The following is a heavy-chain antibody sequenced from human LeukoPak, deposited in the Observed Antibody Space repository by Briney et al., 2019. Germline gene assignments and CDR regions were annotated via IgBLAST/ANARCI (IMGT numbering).Heavy chain of an antibody. V-gene: IGHV3-30-3*01. Sequence: GRSLRLSCAASGFTFSSHAMHWVRQAPGKGLEWVAVIPYDGSNKYYADSVKGRFTISRDNSKNTLYLQMNSLRAEDTAVYYCAAGGNYYFDYWGQGTLVTVSS. CDR1: GFTFSSHA. CDR2: IPYDGSNK. D-gene: IGHD4-11*01. CDR3: AAGGNYYFDY. J-gene: IGHJ4*02.